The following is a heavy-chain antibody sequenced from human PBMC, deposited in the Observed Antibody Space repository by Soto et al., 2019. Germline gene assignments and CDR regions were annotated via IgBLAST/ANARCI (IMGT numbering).Heavy chain of an antibody. CDR3: ARNYGVRAFDI. J-gene: IGHJ3*02. Sequence: PGGSLRLSCAASGFTFSSYEMNWVRQAPGKGLEWVSYISSSGSTIYYADSVKGRFTISRDNAKNSLYLQMNSLRAEDTAVYYCARNYGVRAFDIWGQGTMVTVSS. CDR1: GFTFSSYE. CDR2: ISSSGSTI. D-gene: IGHD3-10*01. V-gene: IGHV3-48*03.